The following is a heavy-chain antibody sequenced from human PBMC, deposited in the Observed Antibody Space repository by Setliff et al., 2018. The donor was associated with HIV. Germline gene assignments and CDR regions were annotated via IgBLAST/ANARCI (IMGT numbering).Heavy chain of an antibody. D-gene: IGHD4-17*01. CDR1: GVTFWNAW. J-gene: IGHJ4*02. CDR3: ITDPGDYADD. CDR2: IKNKKDGGTT. Sequence: GESLKISCATSGVTFWNAWMSWVRQVPGKGLEWVGRIKNKKDGGTTVYAAPVEGRFTNSRDDSRTTLYLQMTSLKTEGTAVDYCITDPGDYADDWCQGTLVTVSS. V-gene: IGHV3-15*01.